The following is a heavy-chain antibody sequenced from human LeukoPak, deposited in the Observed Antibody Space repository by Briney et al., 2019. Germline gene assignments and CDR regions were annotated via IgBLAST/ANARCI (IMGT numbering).Heavy chain of an antibody. CDR2: ISGSGGST. CDR3: AKDLDYDFWSGMSAFDI. Sequence: GSLRLSCAASGFTFSSYAMSWVRQAPGKGLEWVSAISGSGGSTYYADSVKGRFTISRDNSKNTLYLQMNSLRAEDTAVYYRAKDLDYDFWSGMSAFDIWGQGTMVTVSS. V-gene: IGHV3-23*01. J-gene: IGHJ3*02. D-gene: IGHD3-3*01. CDR1: GFTFSSYA.